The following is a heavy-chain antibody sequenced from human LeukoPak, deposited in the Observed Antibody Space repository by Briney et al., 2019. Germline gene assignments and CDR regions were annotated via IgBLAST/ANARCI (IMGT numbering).Heavy chain of an antibody. J-gene: IGHJ3*02. CDR2: IKQDGSEK. Sequence: GGSLRLSCAASGFTFSSYAMSWVRQAPGKGLEWVANIKQDGSEKYYVDSVKGRFTISRDNAKNSLYLQMNSLRAEDTAVYYCARVRFRWHDAFDIWGQGTMVTVSS. D-gene: IGHD4-23*01. V-gene: IGHV3-7*01. CDR3: ARVRFRWHDAFDI. CDR1: GFTFSSYA.